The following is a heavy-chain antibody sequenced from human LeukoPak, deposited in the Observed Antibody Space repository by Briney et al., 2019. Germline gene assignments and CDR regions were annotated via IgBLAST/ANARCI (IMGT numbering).Heavy chain of an antibody. CDR1: GSSIGTYS. CDR2: IYSTGST. J-gene: IGHJ3*02. V-gene: IGHV4-4*09. Sequence: SETLSLTCTVSGSSIGTYSWSWIWQPPGKGLEWIGYIYSTGSTHYNPSLKSRATMSLDTSKNQFSLRLSSVTAADTAVFYCARHRAEMVTITDDAFDMWGQGTMVTVSP. D-gene: IGHD5-24*01. CDR3: ARHRAEMVTITDDAFDM.